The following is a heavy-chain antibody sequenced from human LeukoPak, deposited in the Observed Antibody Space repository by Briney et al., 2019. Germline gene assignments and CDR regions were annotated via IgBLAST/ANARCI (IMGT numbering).Heavy chain of an antibody. CDR2: VSHDGRHQ. CDR1: GFTFSNYA. Sequence: GGSLRLSCAAPGFTFSNYAMHWVRQAPGKGLEWVAIVSHDGRHQYYAESVKGRFTISRDSSKNTVSLQMNSLRAGDSALYYCGRDPSARVTIDFWGQGTLVTVSS. D-gene: IGHD5-24*01. J-gene: IGHJ4*02. V-gene: IGHV3-30*04. CDR3: GRDPSARVTIDF.